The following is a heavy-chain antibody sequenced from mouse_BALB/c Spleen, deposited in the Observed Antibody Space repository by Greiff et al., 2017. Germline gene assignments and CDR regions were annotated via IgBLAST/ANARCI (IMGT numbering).Heavy chain of an antibody. CDR1: GYAFSSSW. CDR2: IYPGDGDT. J-gene: IGHJ1*01. Sequence: QVQLQQSGPELVKPGASVKISCKASGYAFSSSWMNWVKQRPGQGLEWIGRIYPGDGDTNYNGKFKGKATLTADKSSSTAYMQLSSLTSVDSAVYFCARGYGSSYWYFDVWGAGTTVTVSS. V-gene: IGHV1-82*01. CDR3: ARGYGSSYWYFDV. D-gene: IGHD1-1*01.